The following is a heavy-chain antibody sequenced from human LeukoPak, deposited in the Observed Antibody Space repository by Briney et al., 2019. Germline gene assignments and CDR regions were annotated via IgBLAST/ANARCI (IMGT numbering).Heavy chain of an antibody. CDR1: GFTFSSYL. Sequence: GGSLRLSCAASGFTFSSYLMNWVRQAPGKGLEWVSSISSSSSYIYYADSVKGRFTICRDNDKNSLYLQMNSLRAEDTAVYYCAGGWQQLVQHWGQGTLVTVSS. V-gene: IGHV3-21*01. J-gene: IGHJ1*01. CDR2: ISSSSSYI. D-gene: IGHD6-13*01. CDR3: AGGWQQLVQH.